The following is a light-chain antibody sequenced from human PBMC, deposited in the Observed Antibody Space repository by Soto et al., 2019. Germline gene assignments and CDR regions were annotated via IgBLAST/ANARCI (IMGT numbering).Light chain of an antibody. V-gene: IGLV2-11*01. Sequence: QSVLTQPRSVSGSPGQSVTISCTGTSSDVGGYDYVSWFQHHPGKVPKLMIYDVTKRPSGVPDRFSASKSGNTASLTISGLHAEDEADYYCCSYGGYFWVFGGGTQLTVL. CDR3: CSYGGYFWV. CDR1: SSDVGGYDY. CDR2: DVT. J-gene: IGLJ3*02.